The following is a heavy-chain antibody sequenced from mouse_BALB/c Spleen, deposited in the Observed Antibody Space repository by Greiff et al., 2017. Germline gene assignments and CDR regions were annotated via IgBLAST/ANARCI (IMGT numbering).Heavy chain of an antibody. CDR2: ISYDGSN. CDR3: ARAATATFDY. J-gene: IGHJ2*01. D-gene: IGHD1-2*01. V-gene: IGHV3-6*02. Sequence: VQLQQSGPGLVKPSQSLSLTCSVTGYSITSGYYWNWIRQFPGNKLEWMGYISYDGSNNYNPSLKNRISITRDTSKNQFFLKLNSVTTEDTATYYCARAATATFDYWGQGTTLTVSS. CDR1: GYSITSGYY.